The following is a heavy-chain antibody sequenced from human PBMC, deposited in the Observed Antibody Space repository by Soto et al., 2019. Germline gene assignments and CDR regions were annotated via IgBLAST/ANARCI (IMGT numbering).Heavy chain of an antibody. D-gene: IGHD2-2*02. V-gene: IGHV1-69*06. CDR2: VIPIFGTA. CDR1: GGTFSSYA. J-gene: IGHJ6*02. Sequence: QVQLVQSGAEVKKPGSSVKVSCKASGGTFSSYAISWVRQAPGQVLEWMGGVIPIFGTANYAQKCQGRVRITADKSTSTAYMELSSLRSEDKAVYYCARGYCSSTSCYTGDYYYGMDVWGQGTTVTVSS. CDR3: ARGYCSSTSCYTGDYYYGMDV.